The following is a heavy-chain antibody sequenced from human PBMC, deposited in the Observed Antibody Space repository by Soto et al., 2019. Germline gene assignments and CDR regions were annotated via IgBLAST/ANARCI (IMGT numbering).Heavy chain of an antibody. D-gene: IGHD2-15*01. J-gene: IGHJ3*02. Sequence: GASVKVSCKASGYTFTGYYMHWVRQAPGQGLEWMGWSNPNSGGTNYAQKFQGWVTMTRDTSISTAYMELSRLRSDDTAVYYCARGTVVVVGAAFDIWGQGTMVTVSS. V-gene: IGHV1-2*04. CDR1: GYTFTGYY. CDR3: ARGTVVVVGAAFDI. CDR2: SNPNSGGT.